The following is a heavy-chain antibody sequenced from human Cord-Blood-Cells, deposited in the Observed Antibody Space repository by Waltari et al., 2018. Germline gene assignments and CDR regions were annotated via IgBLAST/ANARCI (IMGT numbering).Heavy chain of an antibody. CDR3: ARHRGDFWSGYYDAFDI. D-gene: IGHD3-3*01. CDR1: GGSIRSSSYY. CDR2: IYYSGST. Sequence: QLQLQESGPGLVKPSETLSLTCTVSGGSIRSSSYYWGCTRQPPGKGLEWIGRIYYSGSTYYNPSLKSRVTISVDTSKNQFSLKLSSVTAADTAVYYCARHRGDFWSGYYDAFDIWGQGTMVTVSS. J-gene: IGHJ3*02. V-gene: IGHV4-39*01.